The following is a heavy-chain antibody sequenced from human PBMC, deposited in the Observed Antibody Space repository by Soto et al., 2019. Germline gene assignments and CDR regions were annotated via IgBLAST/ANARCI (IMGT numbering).Heavy chain of an antibody. D-gene: IGHD4-4*01. CDR1: GGSISSSSYY. V-gene: IGHV4-39*01. CDR2: IYYSGST. CDR3: ASPGVYSNSLGGAPYYYYYGMDV. J-gene: IGHJ6*02. Sequence: SETLSLTCTVSGGSISSSSYYWGWIRQPPGKGLEWIGSIYYSGSTYYNPSLKSRVTISVDTSKNQFSLKLSSVTAADTAVYYCASPGVYSNSLGGAPYYYYYGMDVWGQGTTVTVSS.